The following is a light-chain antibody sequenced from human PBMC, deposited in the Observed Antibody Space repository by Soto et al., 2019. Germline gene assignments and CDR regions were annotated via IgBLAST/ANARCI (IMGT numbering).Light chain of an antibody. CDR3: QQYGSSPLT. CDR2: GAS. CDR1: QSISNN. J-gene: IGKJ4*01. Sequence: EIVMTQSPATLSVSPGERATLSCRASQSISNNLAWYQQKPGQAPRLLIYGASTRATGIPARFSGSGSGTDFTLTIARLEPEDFAVYYCQQYGSSPLTFGGGTKVDIK. V-gene: IGKV3-15*01.